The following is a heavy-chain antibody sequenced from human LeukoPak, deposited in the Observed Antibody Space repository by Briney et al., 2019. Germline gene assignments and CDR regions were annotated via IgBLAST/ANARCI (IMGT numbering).Heavy chain of an antibody. CDR1: GFTFSTYA. J-gene: IGHJ4*02. Sequence: GGSLRLSCAASGFTFSTYAMNWVRQAPGKGLEWVSGISGSSASTYYADSVKGRFTISRDNSKNTLYVQMNSLRAEDTAVYYCAVGSYYFDYWGQGTLVAVSS. CDR2: ISGSSAST. D-gene: IGHD3-10*01. V-gene: IGHV3-23*01. CDR3: AVGSYYFDY.